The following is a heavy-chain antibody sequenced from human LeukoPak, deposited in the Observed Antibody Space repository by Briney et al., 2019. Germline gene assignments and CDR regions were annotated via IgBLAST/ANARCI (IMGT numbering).Heavy chain of an antibody. Sequence: SETLSLTCTVSGGSISSSSYYWGWDRQPPGKGLEWIGSIYYSGGTYSNPSLKSRVTISVDTSKNQFSLKLSSVTAADTAVYYCASGNGTYYSFYGMDVWGQGTTVTVSS. D-gene: IGHD1-14*01. CDR2: IYYSGGT. V-gene: IGHV4-39*01. J-gene: IGHJ6*02. CDR3: ASGNGTYYSFYGMDV. CDR1: GGSISSSSYY.